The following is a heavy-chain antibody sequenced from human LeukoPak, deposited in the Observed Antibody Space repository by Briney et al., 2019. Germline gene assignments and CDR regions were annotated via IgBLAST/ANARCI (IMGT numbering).Heavy chain of an antibody. CDR2: IYYSGST. CDR1: GGSFSGYF. Sequence: PSETLSLTCAVYGGSFSGYFWSWIRQHPGKGLEWIGYIYYSGSTYYNPSLKSRVTISVDTSKNQFSLKLSSVTAADTAVYYCARVYYDFWSGYYTVAFDIWGQGTMVTVSS. D-gene: IGHD3-3*01. CDR3: ARVYYDFWSGYYTVAFDI. V-gene: IGHV4-31*11. J-gene: IGHJ3*02.